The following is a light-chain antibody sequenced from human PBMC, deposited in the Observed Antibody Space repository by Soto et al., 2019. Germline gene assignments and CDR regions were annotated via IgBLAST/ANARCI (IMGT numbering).Light chain of an antibody. Sequence: DIPMTQSPSTLSASVGDRVTITCRASQSISSWLAWYQQKPGKAPNLLIYKASSLESGVPSRFSGSGSGTEFTLTISSLQPDDVATYYCQQYNSYPLTFGGGTKVEIK. CDR2: KAS. CDR1: QSISSW. J-gene: IGKJ4*01. CDR3: QQYNSYPLT. V-gene: IGKV1-5*03.